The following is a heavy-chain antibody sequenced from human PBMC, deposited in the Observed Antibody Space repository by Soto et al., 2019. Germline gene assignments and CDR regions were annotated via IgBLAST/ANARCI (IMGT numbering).Heavy chain of an antibody. Sequence: QLQLQESGPGLVKPSETLSLTCTVSGGSISSSSYYWGWIRQPPGKGLEWIGSIYYSGSTYYNPSLKSRVTISVDTSKNQFSLKLSSATAADTAVYYCARRSAAAEFDYWGQGTLVTVSS. J-gene: IGHJ4*02. CDR1: GGSISSSSYY. CDR2: IYYSGST. CDR3: ARRSAAAEFDY. V-gene: IGHV4-39*01. D-gene: IGHD6-13*01.